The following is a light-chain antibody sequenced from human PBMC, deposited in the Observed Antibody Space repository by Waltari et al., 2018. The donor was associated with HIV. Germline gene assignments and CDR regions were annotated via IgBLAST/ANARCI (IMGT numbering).Light chain of an antibody. CDR1: SSDVGGYNF. V-gene: IGLV2-23*01. Sequence: QSALTQPASVSGSPGQAIPISCTGTSSDVGGYNFVSWYQQHPGKAPKLMIYEGSKRPSGVSNRFSGSKSGNTASLTISGLQAEDEADYYCCSYTSSNTYVFGTGTEVSVL. CDR3: CSYTSSNTYV. CDR2: EGS. J-gene: IGLJ1*01.